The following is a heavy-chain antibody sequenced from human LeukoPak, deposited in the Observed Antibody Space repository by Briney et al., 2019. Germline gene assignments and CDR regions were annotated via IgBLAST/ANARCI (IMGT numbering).Heavy chain of an antibody. CDR3: ARLGDLAY. Sequence: SETLSLTCTVSGGSISTTTYYWGWIRQPPGEGLEWLGSINYSGSTFYNPSLKIRVTMSMDTSKNQFSLKLSSVTAADTAVYYCARLGDLAYWGQGTLVTVSS. CDR1: GGSISTTTYY. D-gene: IGHD3-16*01. CDR2: INYSGST. V-gene: IGHV4-39*01. J-gene: IGHJ4*02.